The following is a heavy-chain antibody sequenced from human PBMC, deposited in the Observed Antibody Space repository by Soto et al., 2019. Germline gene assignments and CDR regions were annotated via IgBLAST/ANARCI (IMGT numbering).Heavy chain of an antibody. Sequence: GSLRLSCAASGFTFSSYAMSWVRQAPGKGLEWVSAISGSGGSTYYADSVKGRFTISRDNSKNTLYLQMNSLRAEDTAVYYCAKDTVLYYDSSGSDFDYWGQGTLVTVSS. CDR3: AKDTVLYYDSSGSDFDY. J-gene: IGHJ4*02. V-gene: IGHV3-23*01. CDR2: ISGSGGST. CDR1: GFTFSSYA. D-gene: IGHD3-22*01.